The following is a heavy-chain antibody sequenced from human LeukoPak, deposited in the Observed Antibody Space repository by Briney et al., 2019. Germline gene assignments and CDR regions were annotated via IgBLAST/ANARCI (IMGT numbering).Heavy chain of an antibody. CDR3: ARGYYGSGSPDN. D-gene: IGHD3-10*01. V-gene: IGHV1-2*02. J-gene: IGHJ4*02. CDR2: INPNSGGT. Sequence: ASVKVSSKSSGYTFTGYYMHWVRQAPGQGLEWMGWINPNSGGTNFAQKFQGRVTMTRDTSISTAYMELSRLRSDDTAVYYCARGYYGSGSPDNWGQGTLVTVSS. CDR1: GYTFTGYY.